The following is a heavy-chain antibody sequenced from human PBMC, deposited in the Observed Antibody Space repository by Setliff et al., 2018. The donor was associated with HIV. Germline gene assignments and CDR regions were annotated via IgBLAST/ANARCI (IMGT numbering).Heavy chain of an antibody. D-gene: IGHD3-10*01. J-gene: IGHJ4*02. CDR1: GYTFSSYG. CDR3: AREVPSNTGSYYKKY. Sequence: ASVKVSCKAAGYTFSSYGISWVRQTPGQGLEWMGWISANGKKYYSPKVHDRLSLTIDISTTTAHLQLRNLRSDDTAVYFCAREVPSNTGSYYKKYWGQGTLVTVS. V-gene: IGHV1-18*01. CDR2: ISANGKK.